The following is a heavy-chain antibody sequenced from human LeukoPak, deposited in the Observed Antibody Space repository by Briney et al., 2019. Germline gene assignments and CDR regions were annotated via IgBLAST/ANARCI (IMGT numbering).Heavy chain of an antibody. V-gene: IGHV3-23*01. CDR1: GLTFSGSA. J-gene: IGHJ4*02. D-gene: IGHD2-15*01. CDR3: AKVLVLVSANRYYFDY. CDR2: ISGSGNRT. Sequence: GGSLRLSCAASGLTFSGSAMSWVRQAPGKGLEWVSLISGSGNRTYYADSVKGRFTISRGNSKNTLYLQMNSLRAEDTAVYYCAKVLVLVSANRYYFDYWGQGTLVTVSS.